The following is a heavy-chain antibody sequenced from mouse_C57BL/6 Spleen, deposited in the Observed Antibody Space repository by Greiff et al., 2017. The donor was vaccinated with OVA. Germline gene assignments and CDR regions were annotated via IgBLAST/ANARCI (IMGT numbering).Heavy chain of an antibody. D-gene: IGHD4-1*01. J-gene: IGHJ2*01. CDR3: ARELAGTYYFDY. CDR1: GYTFTDYY. Sequence: EVQRVESGPVLVKPGASVKMSCKASGYTFTDYYMNWVKQSHGKSLEWIGVINPYNGGTSYNQKFKGKATLTVDKSSSTAYMELNSLTSEDSAVYYCARELAGTYYFDYWGQGTTLTVSS. CDR2: INPYNGGT. V-gene: IGHV1-19*01.